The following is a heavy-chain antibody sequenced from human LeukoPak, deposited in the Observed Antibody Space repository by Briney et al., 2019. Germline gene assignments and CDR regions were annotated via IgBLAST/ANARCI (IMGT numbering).Heavy chain of an antibody. Sequence: TSETLSLTCTVSGGSISSYYWSWIRQSPGKGLEWIGYIYYKGSTNYNPSLKSRLTISVDTSNNQYSLKLTSVTAADTAVYNCARVNPHGYSDIWGQGTMVTVSS. CDR1: GGSISSYY. CDR3: ARVNPHGYSDI. CDR2: IYYKGST. J-gene: IGHJ3*02. D-gene: IGHD6-13*01. V-gene: IGHV4-59*01.